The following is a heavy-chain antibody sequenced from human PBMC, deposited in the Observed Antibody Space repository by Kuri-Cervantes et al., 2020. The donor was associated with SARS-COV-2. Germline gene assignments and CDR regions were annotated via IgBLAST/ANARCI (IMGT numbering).Heavy chain of an antibody. CDR1: GGSISSFTYY. Sequence: SETLSLTCTVSGGSISSFTYYWGWIRQPPGKGLEWIGSIYHSGSTYYNPSLKSRVTISVDTSKNQFSLKLSSVTAADTAVYYCARELGVPAATYFDYWGQGTLVTVSS. CDR3: ARELGVPAATYFDY. CDR2: IYHSGST. J-gene: IGHJ4*02. V-gene: IGHV4-39*07. D-gene: IGHD2-2*01.